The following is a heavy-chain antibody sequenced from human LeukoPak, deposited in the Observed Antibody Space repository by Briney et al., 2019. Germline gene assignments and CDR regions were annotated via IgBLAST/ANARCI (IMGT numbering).Heavy chain of an antibody. V-gene: IGHV3-21*01. Sequence: KAGGSLRLSCAASGFTFSRYDMNWVRQAPGKGLQWVSSISSTSSYIYYADSLKGRFTVSRDNAKNSLYLQMSSLRADDTAVYYCARGDIWGGGIDYWGQGTLVTVSS. CDR1: GFTFSRYD. J-gene: IGHJ4*02. CDR2: ISSTSSYI. CDR3: ARGDIWGGGIDY. D-gene: IGHD7-27*01.